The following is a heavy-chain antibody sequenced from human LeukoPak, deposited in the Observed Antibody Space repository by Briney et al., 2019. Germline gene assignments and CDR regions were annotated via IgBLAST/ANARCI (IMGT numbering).Heavy chain of an antibody. V-gene: IGHV4-61*02. J-gene: IGHJ4*02. CDR2: VYTRGST. CDR1: GGSISSGNYY. Sequence: SETLSLTCMVSGGSISSGNYYWSWIRQPAGEGLEGIGRVYTRGSTIYNPSLKRRVTISDDTSNNQFSLKLSSVTAAATAVYYCAREPLQAGGFDFWGQGTLVSVSS. D-gene: IGHD3-16*01. CDR3: AREPLQAGGFDF.